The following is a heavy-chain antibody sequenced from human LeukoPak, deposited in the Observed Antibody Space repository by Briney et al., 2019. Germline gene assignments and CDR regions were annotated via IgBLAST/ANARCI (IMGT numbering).Heavy chain of an antibody. CDR2: TYFRSKWYY. CDR1: GDSFSSDSAA. D-gene: IGHD1-26*01. J-gene: IGHJ4*02. Sequence: SQTLSLTCAISGDSFSSDSAAWNWIRQSPSRGLEWLARTYFRSKWYYDYALAVKGRITINPDTSKNQFSLQLNSVTPEDTAVYFCARDPVGGSTIFDSWGQGTLITVSS. CDR3: ARDPVGGSTIFDS. V-gene: IGHV6-1*01.